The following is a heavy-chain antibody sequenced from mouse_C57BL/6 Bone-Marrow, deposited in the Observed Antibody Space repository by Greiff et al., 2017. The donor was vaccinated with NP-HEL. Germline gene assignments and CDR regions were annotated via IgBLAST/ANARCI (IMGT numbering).Heavy chain of an antibody. D-gene: IGHD2-5*01. CDR1: GYSFTGYY. J-gene: IGHJ4*01. CDR2: INPSTGGT. V-gene: IGHV1-42*01. CDR3: ARVHCSNYFYARDY. Sequence: EVQLQQSGPGLVQPGASVKISCKASGYSFTGYYMNWVKQSPEKSLEWIGEINPSTGGTTYNQKFKGKATLTVDKSSSTAYMQLKSLTSEDSAVYYCARVHCSNYFYARDYWGQGTSVTVSS.